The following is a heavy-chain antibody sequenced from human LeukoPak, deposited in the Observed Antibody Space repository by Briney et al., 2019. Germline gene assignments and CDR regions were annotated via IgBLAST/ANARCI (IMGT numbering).Heavy chain of an antibody. CDR1: GFTFSSYW. J-gene: IGHJ5*02. CDR2: ISGDGGGT. V-gene: IGHV3-23*01. Sequence: GGSLRLSCAASGFTFSSYWMHWVRQAPGKGLEWVSAISGDGGGTYYADSVKGRFTISRDNSKNTLYLQMNSLRAEDTAVYYCARSQRENWFDPWGQGTLVTVSS. CDR3: ARSQRENWFDP.